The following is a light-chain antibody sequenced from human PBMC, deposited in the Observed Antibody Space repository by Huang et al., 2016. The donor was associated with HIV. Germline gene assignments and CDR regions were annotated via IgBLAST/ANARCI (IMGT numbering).Light chain of an antibody. J-gene: IGKJ2*01. CDR1: ESLNNN. V-gene: IGKV3-15*01. CDR2: STS. Sequence: EVVMTQSPGTLSVSPGKRATLSCKTSESLNNNLVWYQQKPGQAPRLLIYSTSARATGVPARFRGGGSGTEFTLTISSLQSEDFGIYYCQQYSNWPPMYTFGQGTKLEI. CDR3: QQYSNWPPMYT.